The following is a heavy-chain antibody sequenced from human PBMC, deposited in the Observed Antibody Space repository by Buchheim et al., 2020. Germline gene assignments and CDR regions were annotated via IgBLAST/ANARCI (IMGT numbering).Heavy chain of an antibody. D-gene: IGHD3-22*01. J-gene: IGHJ4*02. CDR1: GGSFSGYY. V-gene: IGHV4-34*01. CDR2: INHSGST. Sequence: QVQLQQWGAGLLKPSETLSLTCAVYGGSFSGYYWSWIRQPPGKGLEWIGEINHSGSTNYNPSLKSRVTISVDTSKNQFSLKLSSVTAADTAVYYCARGRGYYYDSSGYPGADYWGQGTL. CDR3: ARGRGYYYDSSGYPGADY.